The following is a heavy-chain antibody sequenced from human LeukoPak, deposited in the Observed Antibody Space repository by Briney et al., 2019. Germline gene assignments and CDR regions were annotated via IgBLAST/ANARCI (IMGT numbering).Heavy chain of an antibody. V-gene: IGHV3-7*01. CDR3: ARDLAADY. Sequence: GGSLRLSCAASGFTLSRYWMSWVGQAPGKGLEWVANIKEDGSENYYVDSVKGRFTISRDNAKNSLYLQMNSLRAEDTAVYCCARDLAADYWGQGTLVTVSS. D-gene: IGHD6-25*01. J-gene: IGHJ4*02. CDR1: GFTLSRYW. CDR2: IKEDGSEN.